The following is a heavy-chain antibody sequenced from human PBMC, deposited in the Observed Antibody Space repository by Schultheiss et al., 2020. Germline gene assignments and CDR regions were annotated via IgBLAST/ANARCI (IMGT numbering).Heavy chain of an antibody. J-gene: IGHJ5*02. V-gene: IGHV1-2*06. CDR2: INPNSGGT. CDR3: ARDDPLYSSGYGP. Sequence: ASVKVSCKASGGTFSSYAISWVRQAPGQGLEWMGRINPNSGGTNYAQKFQGRVTMTRDTSISTAYMELSRLRSDDTAVYYCARDDPLYSSGYGPWGQGTLVTVYS. D-gene: IGHD6-19*01. CDR1: GGTFSSYA.